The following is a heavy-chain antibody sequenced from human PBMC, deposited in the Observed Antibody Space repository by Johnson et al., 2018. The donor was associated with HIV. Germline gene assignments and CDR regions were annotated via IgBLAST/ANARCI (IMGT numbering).Heavy chain of an antibody. CDR1: GFIFHEYG. V-gene: IGHV3-20*04. CDR3: ARPLTGYSSGWHTGAGAFDI. CDR2: INWNGGST. J-gene: IGHJ3*02. D-gene: IGHD6-19*01. Sequence: EQLVESGGGVVRPGGSLRLSCAASGFIFHEYGMTWVRQAPGKGLEWVSGINWNGGSTGYEDSVKGRFPISRANAKNSLYRQMNSLRAEDTALYYCARPLTGYSSGWHTGAGAFDIWGQGTMVTVSS.